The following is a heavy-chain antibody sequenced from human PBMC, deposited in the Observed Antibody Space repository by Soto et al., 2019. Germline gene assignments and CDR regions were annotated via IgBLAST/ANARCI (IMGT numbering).Heavy chain of an antibody. Sequence: QVQLQESGPGLVEPSQTLSLTCSVSGGSINSGGYYWSWVRQHPGKGLEWIGYIYYTGSTYYNPSLKSRVTISLDTSQNQFSLRLSSVTAADTAVYYCATGNEWGVILGYWGQGTLVTVSS. J-gene: IGHJ4*02. D-gene: IGHD3-16*01. CDR3: ATGNEWGVILGY. CDR2: IYYTGST. V-gene: IGHV4-31*02. CDR1: GGSINSGGYY.